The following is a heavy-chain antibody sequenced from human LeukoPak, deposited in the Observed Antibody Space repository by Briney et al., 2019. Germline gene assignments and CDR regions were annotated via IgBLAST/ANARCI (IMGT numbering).Heavy chain of an antibody. Sequence: PGGSLRLSCAASGFTFSNYWMSWVRQAPGKGLGWVSVIYPYSSTYYADSVKGRFTVSRDNSKNTLYLQLNSLRAEDTAVYYCARDRAEIPRGNAFDVWGHGTMVTVSS. CDR1: GFTFSNYW. CDR3: ARDRAEIPRGNAFDV. V-gene: IGHV3-53*01. CDR2: IYPYSST. D-gene: IGHD5-24*01. J-gene: IGHJ3*01.